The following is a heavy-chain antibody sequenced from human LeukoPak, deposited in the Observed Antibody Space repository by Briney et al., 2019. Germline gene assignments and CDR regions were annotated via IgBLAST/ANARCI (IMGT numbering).Heavy chain of an antibody. CDR3: ARDLALIVLVVAATGWWFAP. Sequence: GGSLRLSCAASGFTFSSYSMNWVRQAPEKGLEWVSSMSSSSSYIYYADSVKGRFTISRDNAKNSLYLQMNSLRAEDTAVYYCARDLALIVLVVAATGWWFAPSGQGTLVTVSP. V-gene: IGHV3-21*01. CDR2: MSSSSSYI. CDR1: GFTFSSYS. J-gene: IGHJ5*02. D-gene: IGHD2-15*01.